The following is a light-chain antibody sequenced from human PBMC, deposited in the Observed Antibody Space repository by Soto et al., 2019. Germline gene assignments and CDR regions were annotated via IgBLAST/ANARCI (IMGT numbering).Light chain of an antibody. J-gene: IGKJ1*01. CDR2: AAS. V-gene: IGKV1-5*01. CDR1: QSIRDS. CDR3: LQDHDDSWT. Sequence: DIQMTQSPSTLAAFLGDRVTITCRANQSIRDSLAWYQQRPGKAPTLLIYAASNLQSGVPSRFRGSRSGTEFTLTVSSLQPEDFATYYCLQDHDDSWTFGQGTKVDIK.